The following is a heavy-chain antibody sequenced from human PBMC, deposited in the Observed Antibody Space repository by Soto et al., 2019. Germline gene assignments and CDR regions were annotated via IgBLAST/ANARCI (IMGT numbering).Heavy chain of an antibody. V-gene: IGHV3-30-3*02. CDR2: ISRDGKNK. Sequence: GGSRRLSCAGSGFTLSRYAIHWVRQAPGKGLEWVAVISRDGKNKYYVDSVKGRFTISRDDSQNTLYLQMNSLRREDTAVYYCARSRNSAVADSFDFWGQGTLVTVSS. CDR3: ARSRNSAVADSFDF. J-gene: IGHJ4*02. D-gene: IGHD3-10*01. CDR1: GFTLSRYA.